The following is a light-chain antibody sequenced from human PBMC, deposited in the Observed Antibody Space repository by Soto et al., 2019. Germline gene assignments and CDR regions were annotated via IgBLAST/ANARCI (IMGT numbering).Light chain of an antibody. Sequence: DIQMTQSPTTMSSSVGERETITSRASQSISTWLAWYQQKPGKAPKLLIYTASSLESGVPSRFSGSGSGTEFTLTISSLQPDDFATYYCQHYNSYSEAFGQGTKVDIK. V-gene: IGKV1-5*03. CDR1: QSISTW. CDR3: QHYNSYSEA. J-gene: IGKJ1*01. CDR2: TAS.